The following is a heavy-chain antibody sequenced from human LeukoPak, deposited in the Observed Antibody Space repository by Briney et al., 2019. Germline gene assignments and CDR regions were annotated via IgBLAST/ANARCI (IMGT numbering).Heavy chain of an antibody. CDR3: AREGPTTSFDY. Sequence: PGGSLRLSCAASGFTVSSNYMNWVRQAPGKGLEWVSVIYSGSSTYYADSVKGRFTISRDNSKNTVYLQMNSLRAEDTAVYYCAREGPTTSFDYWGQGTLVTVSS. D-gene: IGHD1-26*01. V-gene: IGHV3-53*01. CDR2: IYSGSST. CDR1: GFTVSSNY. J-gene: IGHJ4*02.